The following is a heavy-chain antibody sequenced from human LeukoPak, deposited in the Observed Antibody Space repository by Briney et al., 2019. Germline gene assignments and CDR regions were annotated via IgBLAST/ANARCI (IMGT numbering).Heavy chain of an antibody. D-gene: IGHD6-13*01. CDR1: GFTFSRYW. CDR3: ARETREQQLHFDY. Sequence: GGSLRLSCEASGFTFSRYWMHWVRQAPGKGLVWVSRINSDGSSTSYADSVKGRFTISRDNSKNTLYLQMNSLRAEDTAVYYCARETREQQLHFDYWGQGTLVTVSS. CDR2: INSDGSST. V-gene: IGHV3-74*01. J-gene: IGHJ4*02.